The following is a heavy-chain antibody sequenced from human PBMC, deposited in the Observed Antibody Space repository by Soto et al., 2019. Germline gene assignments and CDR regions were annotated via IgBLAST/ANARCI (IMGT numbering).Heavy chain of an antibody. CDR3: ASGGAGSGPFTSELPDH. V-gene: IGHV1-45*02. J-gene: IGHJ4*02. D-gene: IGHD3-16*01. CDR1: GNTFTYRY. Sequence: QLQLVQSGAEVKKTGSTVTVSCKALGNTFTYRYLHWVRQAPGQALEWMGWITPFSGDVHYAQKFQERVTITRDRSINTAYMRMSSLRSEDTAMYYCASGGAGSGPFTSELPDHWGQGTLVTVSS. CDR2: ITPFSGDV.